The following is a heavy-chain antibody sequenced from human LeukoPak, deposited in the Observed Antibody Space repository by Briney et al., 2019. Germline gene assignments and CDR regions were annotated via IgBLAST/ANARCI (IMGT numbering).Heavy chain of an antibody. CDR1: GYTFTGYY. J-gene: IGHJ4*02. D-gene: IGHD1-26*01. Sequence: ASVKVSCKASGYTFTGYYMHWVRQAPGQGLEWMGWINPNSGGTNYAQKFQGRVTMTRDTSISTAYMELSRLRSDDTAVYYCARPAIVGATTPPDYWGQGTLVTVSS. CDR2: INPNSGGT. CDR3: ARPAIVGATTPPDY. V-gene: IGHV1-2*02.